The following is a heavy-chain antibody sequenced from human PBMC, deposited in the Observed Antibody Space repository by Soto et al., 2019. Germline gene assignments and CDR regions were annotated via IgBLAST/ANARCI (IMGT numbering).Heavy chain of an antibody. V-gene: IGHV3-33*01. D-gene: IGHD6-13*01. CDR3: ASLIIAAHSNYYYYGMDV. CDR1: GFTFSSYG. CDR2: IWYDGSNK. J-gene: IGHJ6*02. Sequence: GGSLRLSCAASGFTFSSYGMHWVRQAPGKGLEWVAVIWYDGSNKYYADSVKGRFTISRDNSKNTLYLQMNSLRAEDTAVYYCASLIIAAHSNYYYYGMDVWGQGTTVTVSS.